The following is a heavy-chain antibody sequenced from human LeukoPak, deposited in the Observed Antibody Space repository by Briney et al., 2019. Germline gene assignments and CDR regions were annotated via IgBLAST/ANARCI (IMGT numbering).Heavy chain of an antibody. CDR3: ARVSYYGSSGFYPDN. J-gene: IGHJ4*02. CDR2: ISGSGSTI. V-gene: IGHV3-11*01. Sequence: GGSLRLSCAASGFTFSDYYMSWIRQAPGKGLEWVSYISGSGSTIYYADSVKGRFTISRDNAKNSLHLQMNSLRAEDTAVYSCARVSYYGSSGFYPDNWGQGTLVTVSS. D-gene: IGHD3-22*01. CDR1: GFTFSDYY.